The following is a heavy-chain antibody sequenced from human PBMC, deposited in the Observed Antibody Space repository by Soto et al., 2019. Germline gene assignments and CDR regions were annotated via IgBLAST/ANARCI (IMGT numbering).Heavy chain of an antibody. CDR2: IYPGDSDT. J-gene: IGHJ6*03. V-gene: IGHV5-51*01. Sequence: GESLKISCKGSGYSFTSYWIGWVRQMPGKGLEWMGIIYPGDSDTRYSPSFQGQVTISADKSISTAYLQWSSLKASDTAMYYCARRAHSGYDWDYYYYMDVWGKGTTVTVSS. D-gene: IGHD5-12*01. CDR3: ARRAHSGYDWDYYYYMDV. CDR1: GYSFTSYW.